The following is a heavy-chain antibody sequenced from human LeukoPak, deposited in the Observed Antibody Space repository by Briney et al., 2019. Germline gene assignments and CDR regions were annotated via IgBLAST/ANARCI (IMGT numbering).Heavy chain of an antibody. Sequence: ASVKVSCKTSGYTFTGYYVHWVRQAPGQGLEWMGRINPNSGDTNYAQRFQGRVTMTRDTSISTAYMELSRLRSDDTAVYYCARDYCGGDCFPDYWGQGTLVTVSS. J-gene: IGHJ4*02. D-gene: IGHD2-21*02. CDR3: ARDYCGGDCFPDY. CDR2: INPNSGDT. CDR1: GYTFTGYY. V-gene: IGHV1-2*06.